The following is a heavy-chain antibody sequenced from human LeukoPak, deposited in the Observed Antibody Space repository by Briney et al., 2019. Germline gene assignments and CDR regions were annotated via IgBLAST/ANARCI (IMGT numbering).Heavy chain of an antibody. CDR1: SGSINSYY. CDR3: ARPVYTASHYFLYF. D-gene: IGHD3-16*01. Sequence: SETLSLTCTVSSGSINSYYWGWVRQPAGRGLEWIGRIYTTGKTDYNHSLKSRLTMSVDTSKRQLSLYLRSMTAAATAIYYCARPVYTASHYFLYFWSQGTLGTVSS. J-gene: IGHJ4*02. CDR2: IYTTGKT. V-gene: IGHV4-4*07.